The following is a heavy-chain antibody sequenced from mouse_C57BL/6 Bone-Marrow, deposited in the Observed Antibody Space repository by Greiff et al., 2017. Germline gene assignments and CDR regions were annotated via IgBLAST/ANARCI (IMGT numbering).Heavy chain of an antibody. CDR2: IDPEDGDT. Sequence: DVKLVESGAELVRPGASVKLSCTASGFNIKDYYMHWVKQRPEQGLEWIGRIDPEDGDTEYAPKFQGKATMTADTSSNTAYLQLSSLTSEDTAVYYCIIYYYGSSYWYFDVWGTGTTVTVSS. J-gene: IGHJ1*03. D-gene: IGHD1-1*01. V-gene: IGHV14-1*01. CDR1: GFNIKDYY. CDR3: IIYYYGSSYWYFDV.